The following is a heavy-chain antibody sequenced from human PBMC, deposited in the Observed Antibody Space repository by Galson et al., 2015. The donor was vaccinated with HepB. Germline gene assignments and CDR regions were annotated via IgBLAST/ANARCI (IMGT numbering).Heavy chain of an antibody. V-gene: IGHV3-21*01. J-gene: IGHJ6*03. CDR1: GFTFSSYS. D-gene: IGHD3-3*01. CDR2: ISSSSSYI. CDR3: ARDCWGGFGVVIPSCMDV. Sequence: SLRLSCAASGFTFSSYSMNWVRQAPGKGLEWVSSISSSSSYIYYADSVKGRFTISRDNAKNSLYLQMNSLRAEDTAVYYCARDCWGGFGVVIPSCMDVWGKGTTVTVSS.